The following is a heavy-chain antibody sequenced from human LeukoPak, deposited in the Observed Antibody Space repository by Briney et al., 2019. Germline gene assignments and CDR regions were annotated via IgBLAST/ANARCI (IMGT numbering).Heavy chain of an antibody. CDR3: AGDRSSSWYGTYFDY. V-gene: IGHV3-11*04. Sequence: GGSLRLSCAASGFTFSDYYMAWIRQAPGKGLEWVSYISRSISTIHYADSVKGRFTISRDNAKNSLYLQMNSLRAEDTAVYYCAGDRSSSWYGTYFDYWGQGTLVTVSS. J-gene: IGHJ4*02. CDR2: ISRSISTI. CDR1: GFTFSDYY. D-gene: IGHD6-13*01.